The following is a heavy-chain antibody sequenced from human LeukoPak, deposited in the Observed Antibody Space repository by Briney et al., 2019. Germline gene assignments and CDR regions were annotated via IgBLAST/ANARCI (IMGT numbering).Heavy chain of an antibody. CDR2: IYPGDSDT. V-gene: IGHV5-51*01. CDR1: GYSFTSYW. D-gene: IGHD3-22*01. Sequence: GESLQISCKGSGYSFTSYWIGWGRQMPGKGVEGRGIIYPGDSDTRYSPSFQGQVTISADKSISTAYLQWSSLKASDTAMYYCARSAYYYDSSGYYGGWFDPWGQGTLVTVSS. J-gene: IGHJ5*02. CDR3: ARSAYYYDSSGYYGGWFDP.